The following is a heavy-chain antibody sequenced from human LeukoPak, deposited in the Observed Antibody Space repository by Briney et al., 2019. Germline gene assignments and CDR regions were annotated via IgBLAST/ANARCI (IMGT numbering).Heavy chain of an antibody. Sequence: SETLSLTCTVSGGSISSYYWSWIRQPAGKGLEWIGRIYTSGSTNYNPSLKSRATMSVDTSKNQFSLKLSSVTAADTAVYYCARDFRTTGNLIHYNYHYMDVWGKGTTVTVSS. CDR1: GGSISSYY. J-gene: IGHJ6*03. CDR3: ARDFRTTGNLIHYNYHYMDV. CDR2: IYTSGST. V-gene: IGHV4-4*07. D-gene: IGHD1-1*01.